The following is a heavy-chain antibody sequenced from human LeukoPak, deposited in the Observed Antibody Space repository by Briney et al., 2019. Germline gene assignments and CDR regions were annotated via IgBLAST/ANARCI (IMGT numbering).Heavy chain of an antibody. J-gene: IGHJ4*02. CDR3: AREYYDFWSGYSFGAHDY. CDR1: GFTFSSYA. Sequence: GGSLRLSCAASGFTFSSYAMHWVRQAPGKGLEWVAVISYDGSNKYYADSVKGRFTISRDNSKNTLYLQMNSLRAEDTAVYYCAREYYDFWSGYSFGAHDYWGQGTLVTVSS. V-gene: IGHV3-30-3*01. D-gene: IGHD3-3*01. CDR2: ISYDGSNK.